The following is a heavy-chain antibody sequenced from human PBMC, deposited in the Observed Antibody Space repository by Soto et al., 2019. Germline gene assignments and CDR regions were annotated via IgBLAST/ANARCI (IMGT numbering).Heavy chain of an antibody. Sequence: QVQLVESGGGLVKPGGSLRLSCAASGFTFSDYYMSWIRQAPGKGLEWVSYISSSGSTIYYADSLKGRFIISRDNAKNSLYLQMNSLRAEDTAVYYCARDPVSEVGATRGFDYWGQGTLVTVSS. CDR1: GFTFSDYY. D-gene: IGHD1-26*01. J-gene: IGHJ4*02. CDR2: ISSSGSTI. CDR3: ARDPVSEVGATRGFDY. V-gene: IGHV3-11*01.